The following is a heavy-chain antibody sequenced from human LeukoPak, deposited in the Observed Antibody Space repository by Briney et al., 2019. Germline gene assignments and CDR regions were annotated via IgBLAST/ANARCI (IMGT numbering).Heavy chain of an antibody. CDR2: IYYSGGT. D-gene: IGHD6-19*01. J-gene: IGHJ4*02. Sequence: SETLSLTGAVYGGSISSYYWSWIRQPPGKGLEWIGYIYYSGGTKYNPSLKSRVTISVDTSKNQFSLKLSSVTAADTAVYYCARHVSSGLDYWGQGTLVTVSS. V-gene: IGHV4-59*08. CDR3: ARHVSSGLDY. CDR1: GGSISSYY.